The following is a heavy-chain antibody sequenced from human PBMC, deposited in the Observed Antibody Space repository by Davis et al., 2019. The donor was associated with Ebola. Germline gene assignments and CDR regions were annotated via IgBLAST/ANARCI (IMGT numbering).Heavy chain of an antibody. Sequence: PSETLSLTCAAYGGSFSGYYWSWIRQPPGKGLEWIGEIHHSGSTYYNPSLKSRITMSVDTSKNQFYLKLSSVTAADTAVYYCARGPRITMVRGNYMDVWGKGTTVTVSS. CDR2: IHHSGST. CDR1: GGSFSGYY. D-gene: IGHD3-10*01. CDR3: ARGPRITMVRGNYMDV. V-gene: IGHV4-34*01. J-gene: IGHJ6*03.